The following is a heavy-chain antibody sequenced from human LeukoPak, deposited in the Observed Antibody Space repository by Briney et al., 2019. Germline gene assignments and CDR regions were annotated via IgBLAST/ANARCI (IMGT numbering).Heavy chain of an antibody. CDR1: GFTFSSYV. CDR3: ARGRDSSSSYPGY. Sequence: PGGSLRLSCAASGFTFSSYVMHWVRQAPGKGLEWVSYISSTSSTVYYADSVKGRFTISRDNVKNSLYLQMNSLRAEDTAVYYCARGRDSSSSYPGYWGQGTLVTVSS. J-gene: IGHJ4*02. D-gene: IGHD6-6*01. CDR2: ISSTSSTV. V-gene: IGHV3-48*01.